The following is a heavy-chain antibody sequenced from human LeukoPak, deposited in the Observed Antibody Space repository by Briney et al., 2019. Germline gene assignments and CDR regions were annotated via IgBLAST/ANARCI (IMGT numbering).Heavy chain of an antibody. Sequence: GGSLRLSCAASGFTFSSYAMIWVRQAPGKGLEWGSAISGSGGSTYYADSVKGRFTISRDNSKNTLYLQMNSLRAEDTAVYYCATGETWAAGIAVAGKIYWGQGTLVTVSS. D-gene: IGHD6-19*01. CDR2: ISGSGGST. J-gene: IGHJ4*02. CDR3: ATGETWAAGIAVAGKIY. CDR1: GFTFSSYA. V-gene: IGHV3-23*01.